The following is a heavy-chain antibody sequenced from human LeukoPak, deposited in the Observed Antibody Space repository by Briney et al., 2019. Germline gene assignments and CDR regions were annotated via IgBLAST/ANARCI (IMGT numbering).Heavy chain of an antibody. CDR3: ARDAVTPYCSSTSCYRDYYYMDV. CDR2: INPSGGST. V-gene: IGHV1-46*01. D-gene: IGHD2-2*01. J-gene: IGHJ6*03. Sequence: ASVKVSCKASGYTFTSYYMHWVRQAPGQGLEWMGIINPSGGSTSYAQKFQGRVTMTRDTSTSTVYMELSSLRSEDTAVYYCARDAVTPYCSSTSCYRDYYYMDVWGKGTTVTVSS. CDR1: GYTFTSYY.